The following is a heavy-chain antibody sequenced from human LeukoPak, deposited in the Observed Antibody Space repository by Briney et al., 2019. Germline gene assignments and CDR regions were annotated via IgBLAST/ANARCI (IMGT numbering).Heavy chain of an antibody. CDR1: GGSISSFY. J-gene: IGHJ4*02. CDR2: IYYSGST. Sequence: PSETLSLTCTVSGGSISSFYWSWIRQTPGKGLEWIGYIYYSGSTNYNPSLKSRVTISVDTSKNQFSLKLSSVTAADTAIYYCARVPSTFYGSSNYFDYWGQGALVTVSS. CDR3: ARVPSTFYGSSNYFDY. V-gene: IGHV4-59*01. D-gene: IGHD2/OR15-2a*01.